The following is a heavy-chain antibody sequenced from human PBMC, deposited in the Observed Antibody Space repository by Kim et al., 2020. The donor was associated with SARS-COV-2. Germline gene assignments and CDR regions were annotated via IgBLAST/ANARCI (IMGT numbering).Heavy chain of an antibody. D-gene: IGHD3-10*01. J-gene: IGHJ5*02. CDR1: GYSFSRYW. CDR2: IYPDDSDT. CDR3: ARRVTMVSVDTTPPFDT. Sequence: GESLKISCKGSGYSFSRYWIGWVRQMPGKGLEWMGNIYPDDSDTRYSPSFEGQVTISADKSISTAYLQWSSLKASDTAMYYCARRVTMVSVDTTPPFDTWGQGTLVTVSS. V-gene: IGHV5-51*01.